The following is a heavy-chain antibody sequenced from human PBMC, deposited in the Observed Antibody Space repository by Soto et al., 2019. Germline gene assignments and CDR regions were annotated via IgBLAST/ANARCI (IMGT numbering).Heavy chain of an antibody. V-gene: IGHV3-21*01. Sequence: GGSLRLSCAASGFTFSSYSMNWVRQAPGKGLEWVSSISSSSYIYYADSVKGRFTISRDNAKNSLYLQMNSLRAEDTAVYYCARDISSGPGAFAIWGQGTMVTVSS. CDR2: ISSSSYI. CDR3: ARDISSGPGAFAI. J-gene: IGHJ3*02. CDR1: GFTFSSYS. D-gene: IGHD6-19*01.